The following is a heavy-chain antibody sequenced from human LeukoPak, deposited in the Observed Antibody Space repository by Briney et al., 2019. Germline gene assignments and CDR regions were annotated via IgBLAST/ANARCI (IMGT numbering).Heavy chain of an antibody. J-gene: IGHJ4*02. Sequence: GGSLRLSCAASGFTFSSYGMHWVRQAPGKGLECVAVISYDGSNKYYADSVKGRFTISRDNSKNTLYLQMNSLRAEDTAVYYCAKDEGIAAAGTGLDYWGQGTLVTVSS. CDR3: AKDEGIAAAGTGLDY. CDR1: GFTFSSYG. V-gene: IGHV3-30*18. D-gene: IGHD6-13*01. CDR2: ISYDGSNK.